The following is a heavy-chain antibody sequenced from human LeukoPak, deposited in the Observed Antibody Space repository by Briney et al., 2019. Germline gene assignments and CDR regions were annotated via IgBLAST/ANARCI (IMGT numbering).Heavy chain of an antibody. CDR3: ARAHADSSGSFDY. J-gene: IGHJ4*02. V-gene: IGHV3-20*04. CDR1: GFTFDDYG. CDR2: INWSGGST. Sequence: GGSLRLSCAASGFTFDDYGISWVRQAPGKGLEWVSGINWSGGSTAYADSVKGRFTISRGNAKNSLYLEMNSLRAEDTALYYCARAHADSSGSFDYWGQGTLVTVSS. D-gene: IGHD6-19*01.